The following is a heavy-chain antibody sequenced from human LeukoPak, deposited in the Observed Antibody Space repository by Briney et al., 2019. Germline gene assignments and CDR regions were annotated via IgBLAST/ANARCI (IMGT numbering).Heavy chain of an antibody. D-gene: IGHD4-17*01. CDR1: GGSISSYY. CDR2: IYTSGST. J-gene: IGHJ1*01. Sequence: SETLSLTCTVSGGSISSYYWSWIRQPAGKGLEWIGRIYTSGSTNYNPSLKSRVTMSVDTSKYQFSLKLSSVTAADTAVYYCARGRGNDYGDYVYFQHWGQGTLVTVSS. V-gene: IGHV4-4*07. CDR3: ARGRGNDYGDYVYFQH.